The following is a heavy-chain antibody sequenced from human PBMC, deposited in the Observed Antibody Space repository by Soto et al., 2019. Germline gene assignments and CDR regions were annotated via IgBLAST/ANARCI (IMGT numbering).Heavy chain of an antibody. Sequence: PSETLSLTCTVSVGSISSYYWSGIREPGGNVLEWRGRSYTIVRTNYDPSLKSRVTMSVDTCKTPFSLKMSSVTDADTAVYYCARDLRTAAAGSNWFDPSGQGTLVTVSS. CDR2: SYTIVRT. V-gene: IGHV4-4*07. CDR3: ARDLRTAAAGSNWFDP. CDR1: VGSISSYY. J-gene: IGHJ5*02. D-gene: IGHD6-13*01.